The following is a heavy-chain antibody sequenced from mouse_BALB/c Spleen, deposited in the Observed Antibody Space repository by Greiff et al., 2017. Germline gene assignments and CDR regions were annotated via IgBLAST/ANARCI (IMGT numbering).Heavy chain of an antibody. J-gene: IGHJ4*01. D-gene: IGHD3-2*01. CDR3: ARHPPRQLGLRGYAMDY. V-gene: IGHV5-12-2*01. CDR1: GFTFSSYT. Sequence: EVQLVESGGGLVQPGGSLKLSCAASGFTFSSYTMSWVRQTPEKRLEWVAYISNGGGSTYYPDTVKGRFTISRDNAKNTLYLQMSSLKSEDTAMYYCARHPPRQLGLRGYAMDYWGQGTSVTVSS. CDR2: ISNGGGST.